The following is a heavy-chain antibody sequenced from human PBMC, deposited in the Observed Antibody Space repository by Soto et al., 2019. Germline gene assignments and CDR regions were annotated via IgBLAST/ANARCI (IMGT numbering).Heavy chain of an antibody. D-gene: IGHD3-10*01. CDR3: ARDLEFRDGNISHLDY. J-gene: IGHJ4*02. CDR1: GGTFRNHV. Sequence: ASVKVSCKASGGTFRNHVFNWVRQAPGQGLEWMGGIIPIICTPNYAQKFQGRVTITADASTSTVYLEVSSLRSQDTAVYYCARDLEFRDGNISHLDYWGQGTLVTVSS. CDR2: IIPIICTP. V-gene: IGHV1-69*13.